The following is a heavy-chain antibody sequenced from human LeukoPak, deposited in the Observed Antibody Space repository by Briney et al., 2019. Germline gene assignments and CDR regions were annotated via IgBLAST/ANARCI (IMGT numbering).Heavy chain of an antibody. CDR2: ISDRGKT. Sequence: GGSLRLSCVASGITFSSYDMSWVRQAPGKGLECISAISDRGKTDYADSVKGRFTISRDNSKNTLYLQLSSPRADDTAIYYCSKLPTIFGVADSFDIWGQGTLVTASS. V-gene: IGHV3-23*01. CDR3: SKLPTIFGVADSFDI. D-gene: IGHD3-3*01. CDR1: GITFSSYD. J-gene: IGHJ3*02.